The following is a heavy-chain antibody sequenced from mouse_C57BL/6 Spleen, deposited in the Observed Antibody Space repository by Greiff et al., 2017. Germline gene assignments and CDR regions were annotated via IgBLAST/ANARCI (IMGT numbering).Heavy chain of an antibody. D-gene: IGHD2-3*01. Sequence: QVQLQQPGAELVKPGASVKLSCKASGYTFTSYWMHWVKQRPGQGLEWIGMIHPNSGSTNYNEKFKSKATLTVDKSSSTAYMQLSSLTSEDSAVYYWARGAYDGYYEGNYFDYWGQGTTLTVSS. CDR3: ARGAYDGYYEGNYFDY. V-gene: IGHV1-64*01. CDR1: GYTFTSYW. J-gene: IGHJ2*01. CDR2: IHPNSGST.